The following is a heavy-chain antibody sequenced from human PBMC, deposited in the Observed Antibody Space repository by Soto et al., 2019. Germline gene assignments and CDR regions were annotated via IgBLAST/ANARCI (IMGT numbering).Heavy chain of an antibody. J-gene: IGHJ4*02. V-gene: IGHV3-23*01. Sequence: EVQLLESGGGFVQPGGSLRLSCAASGFTFSSYAMSWVRQAPGKGLEWVSAISGSGGSTYYADSVKGRFTISRDNSKNTLYLQMNSLRAEDTAVYYCAKDRLLGELSSIFDYWGQGTLVTVSS. D-gene: IGHD3-16*02. CDR2: ISGSGGST. CDR3: AKDRLLGELSSIFDY. CDR1: GFTFSSYA.